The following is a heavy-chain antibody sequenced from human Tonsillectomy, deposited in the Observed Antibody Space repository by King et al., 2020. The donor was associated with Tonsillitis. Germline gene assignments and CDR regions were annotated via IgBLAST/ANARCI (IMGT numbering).Heavy chain of an antibody. CDR2: IDPSDSYT. CDR3: ARLSDDSSGYYPYYFDY. D-gene: IGHD3-22*01. V-gene: IGHV5-10-1*01. Sequence: QLVQSGAEVKKPGESLRISCKGSGYSFTSYWIRWVRQMPGKGLEWMGRIDPSDSYTNYSPSFQGHVTISADKSISTAYLHWSSLKASDTAMYYCARLSDDSSGYYPYYFDYWGQGTLVTVSS. J-gene: IGHJ4*02. CDR1: GYSFTSYW.